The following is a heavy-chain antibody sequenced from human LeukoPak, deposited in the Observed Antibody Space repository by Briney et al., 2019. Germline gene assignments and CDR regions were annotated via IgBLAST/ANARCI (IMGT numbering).Heavy chain of an antibody. Sequence: PSETLSLTCTVSGGSISSGSYYWSWIPQPAGKGLEWIGRIYTSGSTNYNPSPKSLVTISVDTSKNQFSLKLSSVTAADTAVYYCAREIPGVIIDYWGQGTLVTVSS. D-gene: IGHD2-21*01. CDR2: IYTSGST. V-gene: IGHV4-61*02. CDR3: AREIPGVIIDY. CDR1: GGSISSGSYY. J-gene: IGHJ4*02.